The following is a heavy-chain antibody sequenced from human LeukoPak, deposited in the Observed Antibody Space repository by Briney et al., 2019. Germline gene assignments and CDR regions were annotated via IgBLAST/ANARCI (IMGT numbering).Heavy chain of an antibody. CDR2: MNPNSGNT. V-gene: IGHV1-8*03. CDR3: ARGYCSSTSCWFFDY. Sequence: VKVSCKASGYTFTSYDINWVRQATGQGLEYMGWMNPNSGNTGYAQKFQGRVTITRNTSITTAYMELSSLRSEDTAVYYCARGYCSSTSCWFFDYWGQGTLVTVSS. J-gene: IGHJ4*02. D-gene: IGHD2-2*01. CDR1: GYTFTSYD.